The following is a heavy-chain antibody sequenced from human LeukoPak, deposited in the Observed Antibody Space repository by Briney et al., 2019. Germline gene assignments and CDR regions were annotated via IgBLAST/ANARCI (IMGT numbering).Heavy chain of an antibody. V-gene: IGHV4-34*01. CDR2: INHSGST. CDR1: GGSFSGYY. CDR3: ARGSGYGDFTRFFDY. J-gene: IGHJ4*02. Sequence: PSETLSLTCAVYGGSFSGYYWSWIRQPPGKGLEWIGEINHSGSTNYNSSLKSRVTISVDTSKNQFSLKLSSVTAADTAVYYCARGSGYGDFTRFFDYWGQGTLVTVSS. D-gene: IGHD4-17*01.